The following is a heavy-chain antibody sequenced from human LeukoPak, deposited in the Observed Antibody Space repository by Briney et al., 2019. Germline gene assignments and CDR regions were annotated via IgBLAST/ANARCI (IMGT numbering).Heavy chain of an antibody. D-gene: IGHD6-13*01. CDR2: IQYDGSNE. CDR1: RFTFSSYG. CDR3: ARFGSSGVFNY. V-gene: IGHV3-30*19. Sequence: PGGSLRLSCAASRFTFSSYGMHWVRQAPGKGLGWVAYIQYDGSNEQYADSVKGRFSISRDSSKNTLYLQMGSLRAEDMAVYYCARFGSSGVFNYWGQGTLVTVSS. J-gene: IGHJ4*02.